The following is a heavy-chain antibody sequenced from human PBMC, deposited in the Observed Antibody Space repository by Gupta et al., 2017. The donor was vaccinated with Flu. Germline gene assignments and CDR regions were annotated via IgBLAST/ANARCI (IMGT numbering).Heavy chain of an antibody. CDR3: ARTPSRLSIAGAEALHAFDI. V-gene: IGHV4-34*01. J-gene: IGHJ3*02. Sequence: QVQLQQWGAGLLKPSATLSLTCAVSGGSFSGSYSGWIRQPPGKGLEWIGEINHSGSTNYNPSLKSRVTISVDTSKNQFSLKLSSVTAADTAVYYCARTPSRLSIAGAEALHAFDIWGQGTMVTVSS. CDR2: INHSGST. CDR1: GGSFSGSY. D-gene: IGHD6-19*01.